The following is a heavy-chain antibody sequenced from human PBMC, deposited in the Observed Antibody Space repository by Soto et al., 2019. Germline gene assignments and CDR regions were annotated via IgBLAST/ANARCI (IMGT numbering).Heavy chain of an antibody. J-gene: IGHJ4*02. V-gene: IGHV3-66*01. CDR3: ARENESSGLALDY. D-gene: IGHD3-22*01. Sequence: GGSLRLSCAASGFTVSSNYVSWVRQAPGKGLEWVSVIYATGSTHYADSVKGRFAISRDSSKNTLYLQMNSLRAEDTAVYYCARENESSGLALDYWGQGTQVTVS. CDR1: GFTVSSNY. CDR2: IYATGST.